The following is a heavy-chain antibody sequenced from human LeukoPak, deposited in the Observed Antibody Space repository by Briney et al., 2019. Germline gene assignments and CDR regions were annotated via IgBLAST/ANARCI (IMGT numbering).Heavy chain of an antibody. CDR2: ISSSSSYI. V-gene: IGHV3-21*01. D-gene: IGHD3-16*01. CDR3: ARGLGGLSPYFDY. J-gene: IGHJ4*02. CDR1: GFTFTSYS. Sequence: GGSLRLSCAASGFTFTSYSMNWVGQAPGKGLEWVSSISSSSSYIYYADSVKGRFTISRDNAKNSLYLQMNSLRAEDTAVYYCARGLGGLSPYFDYWGQGTLVTVSS.